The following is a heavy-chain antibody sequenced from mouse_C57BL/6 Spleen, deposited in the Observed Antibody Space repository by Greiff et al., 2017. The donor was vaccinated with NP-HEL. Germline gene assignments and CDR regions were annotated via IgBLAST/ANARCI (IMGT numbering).Heavy chain of an antibody. CDR2: ISDGGSYT. Sequence: EVMLVESGGGLVKPGGSLKLSCAASGFTFSSYAMSWVRQTPEKRLEWVATISDGGSYTYYPDNVKGRFTISRDNAKNNLYLQMSHLKSEDTAMYYCARVAYFDYWGQGTTLTVSS. CDR1: GFTFSSYA. CDR3: ARVAYFDY. J-gene: IGHJ2*01. V-gene: IGHV5-4*03. D-gene: IGHD1-1*01.